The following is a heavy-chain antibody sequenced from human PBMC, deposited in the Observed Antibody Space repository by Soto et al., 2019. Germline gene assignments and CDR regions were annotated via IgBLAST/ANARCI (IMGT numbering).Heavy chain of an antibody. CDR2: IKQDGSEK. Sequence: LRLSCAASGFTFSSYWMSWVRQAPGKGLEWVANIKQDGSEKYYVDSVKGRFTISRDNAKNSLYLQMNSLRAEDTAVYYCARVGYCSGGSCFEFDYWGQGTLVTVSS. V-gene: IGHV3-7*03. J-gene: IGHJ4*02. CDR1: GFTFSSYW. CDR3: ARVGYCSGGSCFEFDY. D-gene: IGHD2-15*01.